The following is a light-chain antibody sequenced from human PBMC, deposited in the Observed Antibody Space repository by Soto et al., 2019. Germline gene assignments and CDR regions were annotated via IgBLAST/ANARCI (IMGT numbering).Light chain of an antibody. Sequence: DIVLTQSPGTLSLSPGERATLSCRASQSVSNNYLAWYQQKPGQAPRLLIYGASNRATGIPDRFSGSGSGTDFTLTISRLDPEDSAVYYCHQYGSSPRTFGQGTKVDI. CDR3: HQYGSSPRT. V-gene: IGKV3-20*01. CDR1: QSVSNNY. J-gene: IGKJ1*01. CDR2: GAS.